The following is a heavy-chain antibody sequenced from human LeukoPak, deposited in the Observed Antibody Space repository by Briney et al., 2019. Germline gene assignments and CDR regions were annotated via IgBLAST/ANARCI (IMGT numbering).Heavy chain of an antibody. Sequence: ASETLSLTCTVSGGSISIYYWTWIRQPPGKGLEWIANIYNNRSTYYNPSLKSRVTISVDTSKNQFSLKLSSVTAADTAVYYCARGVGNFDYWGQGTLVTVSS. CDR1: GGSISIYY. D-gene: IGHD7-27*01. J-gene: IGHJ4*02. CDR3: ARGVGNFDY. V-gene: IGHV4-59*12. CDR2: IYNNRST.